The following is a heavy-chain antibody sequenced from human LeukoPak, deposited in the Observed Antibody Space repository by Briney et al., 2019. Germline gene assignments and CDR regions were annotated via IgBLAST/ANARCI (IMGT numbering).Heavy chain of an antibody. V-gene: IGHV3-23*01. D-gene: IGHD4-23*01. Sequence: GGSLRLSCAASGFISSDYTMMWVRRAPGKGLQWVATFTAYGGTYYAASVKGRFAISRDNSRDTVSLYMNSLRVEDTAMYYCAKGSTGGKVDWFDPWGPGTLVTVSS. CDR3: AKGSTGGKVDWFDP. CDR2: FTAYGGT. CDR1: GFISSDYT. J-gene: IGHJ5*02.